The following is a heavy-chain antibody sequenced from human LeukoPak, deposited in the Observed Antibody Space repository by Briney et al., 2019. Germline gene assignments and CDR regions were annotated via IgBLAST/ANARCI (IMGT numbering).Heavy chain of an antibody. Sequence: SETLSLTCTVSGGSISSSSYYWGWIRQPPGKGLEWIGTIYYSGSTYYNPSLKSRVTISVDTSKNQFSLKLSSVTAADTAVYYCARNSLPSYYYDSSGYYFDYWGQGTLVTVSS. CDR1: GGSISSSSYY. CDR3: ARNSLPSYYYDSSGYYFDY. V-gene: IGHV4-39*07. J-gene: IGHJ4*02. CDR2: IYYSGST. D-gene: IGHD3-22*01.